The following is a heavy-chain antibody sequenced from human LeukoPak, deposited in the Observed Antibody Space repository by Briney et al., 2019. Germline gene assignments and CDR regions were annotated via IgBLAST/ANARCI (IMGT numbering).Heavy chain of an antibody. CDR1: GFTVSSNY. V-gene: IGHV3-53*01. CDR2: IYSGGGT. CDR3: AKDRYYGSGSYVDY. D-gene: IGHD3-10*01. Sequence: GGSLRLSCAASGFTVSSNYMSWVRQAPGKGLEWVSIIYSGGGTYYADSVKGRFTISRDISKNTLYLQMNSLRAEDTAVYYCAKDRYYGSGSYVDYWGQGTLVTVSS. J-gene: IGHJ4*02.